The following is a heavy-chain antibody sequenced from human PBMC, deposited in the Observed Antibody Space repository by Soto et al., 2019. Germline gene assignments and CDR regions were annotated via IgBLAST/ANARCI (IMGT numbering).Heavy chain of an antibody. D-gene: IGHD5-12*01. J-gene: IGHJ6*02. Sequence: QVQLVQSGAEVKKPGSSVKVSCKASGGTFSSYAISWVRQAPGQALEWMGGIIPIFGTANYAQKFQGRVTITEDESTSTAYMELSSVRSEDTAVYYCAREKVATIKNYYYYGMDVWGQGTTVTVSS. CDR1: GGTFSSYA. CDR3: AREKVATIKNYYYYGMDV. CDR2: IIPIFGTA. V-gene: IGHV1-69*01.